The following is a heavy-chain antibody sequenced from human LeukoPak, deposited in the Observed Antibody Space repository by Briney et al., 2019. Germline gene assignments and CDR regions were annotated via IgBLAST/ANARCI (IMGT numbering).Heavy chain of an antibody. J-gene: IGHJ4*02. CDR1: GFTFSSCG. D-gene: IGHD5-18*01. Sequence: GGSLRLSCAASGFTFSSCGMNWVRQAPGKGLEWLSYLSNTGNIHYAQSVKGRFTISRDNAKNSLYLQMDGLRAEDTAVYYCARRGDTPMIGDHWGQGILVTVAS. V-gene: IGHV3-48*01. CDR2: LSNTGNI. CDR3: ARRGDTPMIGDH.